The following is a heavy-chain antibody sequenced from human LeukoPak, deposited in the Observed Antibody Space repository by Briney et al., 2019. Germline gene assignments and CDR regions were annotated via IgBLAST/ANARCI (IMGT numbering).Heavy chain of an antibody. CDR2: IYYSGGT. D-gene: IGHD5-18*01. CDR3: ARHMGLGYSYGYPYFDY. CDR1: GGSISSYY. Sequence: PSETLSLTCTVSGGSISSYYWSWVRQPPGKVLEWIGYIYYSGGTNFNPSLKSRVTISVDTSKNQFSLKLSSVTAADTAVYYCARHMGLGYSYGYPYFDYGGQGTLATVHS. V-gene: IGHV4-59*08. J-gene: IGHJ4*02.